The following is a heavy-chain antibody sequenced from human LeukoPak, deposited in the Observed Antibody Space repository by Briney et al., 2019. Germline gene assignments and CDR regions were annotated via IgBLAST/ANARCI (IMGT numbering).Heavy chain of an antibody. CDR3: AKDYCSGGSCHSSY. J-gene: IGHJ4*02. Sequence: ISYDGSNKYYADSVKGRFTISRYNSKNTLYLQMNSLRAEDTAVYYCAKDYCSGGSCHSSYWGQGTLVTVSS. CDR2: ISYDGSNK. V-gene: IGHV3-30*18. D-gene: IGHD2-15*01.